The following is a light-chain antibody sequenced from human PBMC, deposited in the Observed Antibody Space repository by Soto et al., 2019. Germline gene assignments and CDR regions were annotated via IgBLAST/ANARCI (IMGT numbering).Light chain of an antibody. CDR1: STDVGSHKL. CDR3: CSKAVGSTYV. J-gene: IGLJ1*01. CDR2: EAY. Sequence: QSALTQPASVSGSPGQSITISCTGTSTDVGSHKLVSWYQQYPGNAPKLIIFEAYKRPSGVSNRFSDSKSGSTASRTISGLQAEDEADYYRCSKAVGSTYVFGTGTQVTVL. V-gene: IGLV2-23*01.